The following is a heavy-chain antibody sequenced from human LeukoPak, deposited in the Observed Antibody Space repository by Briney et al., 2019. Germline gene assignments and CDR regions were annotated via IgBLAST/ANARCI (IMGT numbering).Heavy chain of an antibody. CDR3: ARNIWNTFDI. V-gene: IGHV3-53*01. D-gene: IGHD1/OR15-1a*01. Sequence: GGSLRLSCAASGFTVSSNYMSWVRQAPGKGLEWVSVIYGGGSTYYADSVKGRFTISRDNSKNTVYLQMNSLRAEDTAVYYCARNIWNTFDIWGQGTMVTVSS. J-gene: IGHJ3*02. CDR2: IYGGGST. CDR1: GFTVSSNY.